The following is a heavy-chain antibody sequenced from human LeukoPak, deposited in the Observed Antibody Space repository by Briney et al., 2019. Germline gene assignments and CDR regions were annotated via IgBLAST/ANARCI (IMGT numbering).Heavy chain of an antibody. CDR1: GFTFSRYW. CDR2: ISSSSTYI. Sequence: GGSLRLSCAASGFTFSRYWMSWVRQAPGRGLEWVSSISSSSTYIFYADSVKGRFTISRDNAKNSLFLQLNSLRAEDTAVYYCASSIPYSGSHTVDYWGQGTLVTVSS. J-gene: IGHJ4*02. D-gene: IGHD1-26*01. V-gene: IGHV3-21*01. CDR3: ASSIPYSGSHTVDY.